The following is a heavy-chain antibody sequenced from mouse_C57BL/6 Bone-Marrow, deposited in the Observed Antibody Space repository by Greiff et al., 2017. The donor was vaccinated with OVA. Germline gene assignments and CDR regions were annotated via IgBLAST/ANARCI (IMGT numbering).Heavy chain of an antibody. CDR2: ISSGSSTI. D-gene: IGHD3-2*01. CDR3: ARDRGDY. CDR1: GFTFSDYG. J-gene: IGHJ4*01. Sequence: EVKVVESGGGLVKPGGSLKLSCAASGFTFSDYGMHWVRQAPEKGLEWVAYISSGSSTIYYADTVKGRFTISRDNAKNTLFLQMTSLRSEDTAMYYCARDRGDYWGQGTSVTVSS. V-gene: IGHV5-17*01.